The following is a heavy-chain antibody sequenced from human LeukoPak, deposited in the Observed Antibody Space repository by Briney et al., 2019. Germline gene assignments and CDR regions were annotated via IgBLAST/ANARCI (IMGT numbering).Heavy chain of an antibody. V-gene: IGHV4-61*02. CDR1: GGSVNSGSYY. CDR3: ARGPGYCSSTGCHPYYYYGMDV. CDR2: IYTSGNT. D-gene: IGHD2-2*03. J-gene: IGHJ6*02. Sequence: SETLSLTCSVSGGSVNSGSYYWTWIRQPAGKGLEWIGRIYTSGNTNYNPSLKSRVTMSVDTSKNQFSLKLSSVTAADTAVYYCARGPGYCSSTGCHPYYYYGMDVWGQGTTVTVSS.